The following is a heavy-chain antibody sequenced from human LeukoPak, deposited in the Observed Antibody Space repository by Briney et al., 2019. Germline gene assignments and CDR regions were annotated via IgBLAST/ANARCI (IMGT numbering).Heavy chain of an antibody. CDR3: ARGRRSDTSMVIVYFDY. J-gene: IGHJ4*02. D-gene: IGHD5-18*01. CDR1: GDSISSDC. CDR2: IFYSGST. V-gene: IGHV4-59*01. Sequence: SETLSLTCTVSGDSISSDCWSWIRQPPGKGLEWIGYIFYSGSTNYNPSLKSRVTISVDTSKNQFSLKVSSVTAADTAVYYCARGRRSDTSMVIVYFDYWGQGTLVTVSS.